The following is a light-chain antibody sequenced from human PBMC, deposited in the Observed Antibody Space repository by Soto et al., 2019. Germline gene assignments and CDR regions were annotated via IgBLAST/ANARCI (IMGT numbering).Light chain of an antibody. Sequence: QSVLTQPPSVSGAPGQRVTISCTGSRSNIGAGFHVHWYQHLPGTAPKLLIYDTNNRPSGVPDRFSGSKSGTSASLAITGLQAEDEADYYCLTYDSRLSGYVFGTGSKLTVL. V-gene: IGLV1-40*01. J-gene: IGLJ1*01. CDR1: RSNIGAGFH. CDR2: DTN. CDR3: LTYDSRLSGYV.